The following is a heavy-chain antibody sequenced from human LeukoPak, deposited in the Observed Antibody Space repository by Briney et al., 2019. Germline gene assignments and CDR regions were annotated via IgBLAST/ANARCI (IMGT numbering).Heavy chain of an antibody. V-gene: IGHV1-2*02. J-gene: IGHJ4*02. Sequence: GASVKVSCKASGYTFTGYYMHWVRQAPGQGLEWMGWINPNSGGTNYAQKFQGRVTMTRDTSISTAYMELSRLRSDDTAVYYCASDTYYDYVWGSYRYLVYWGQGTLVTVSS. CDR3: ASDTYYDYVWGSYRYLVY. CDR1: GYTFTGYY. CDR2: INPNSGGT. D-gene: IGHD3-16*02.